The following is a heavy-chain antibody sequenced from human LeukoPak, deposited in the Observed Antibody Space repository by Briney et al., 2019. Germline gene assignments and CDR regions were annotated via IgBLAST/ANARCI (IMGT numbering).Heavy chain of an antibody. CDR2: INAGNGNT. J-gene: IGHJ3*02. V-gene: IGHV1-3*01. CDR3: ARTKDGWYGDAFDI. D-gene: IGHD6-19*01. CDR1: GYTFTSYA. Sequence: ASVKVSCKASGYTFTSYAMHWVRQAPGQSLEWMGWINAGNGNTKYSQKFQGRVTITRDTSASTAYMELSSLRSEDTAVYYCARTKDGWYGDAFDIWGQGTMVTVSS.